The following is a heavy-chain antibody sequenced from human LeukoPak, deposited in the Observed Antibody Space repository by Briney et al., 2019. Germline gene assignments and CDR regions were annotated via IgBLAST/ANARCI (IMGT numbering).Heavy chain of an antibody. CDR3: VKDLRSDFMGVLSRYLSY. CDR2: ISRNGGST. J-gene: IGHJ4*02. D-gene: IGHD2/OR15-2a*01. Sequence: GGTLRLSCSASGFTFSSFAMHWVRQAPGKGLEYVAAISRNGGSTYYADSVKGRFTISRDNSKSTLYLQMSSLRAEDTAVYLCVKDLRSDFMGVLSRYLSYWGQGTLVTVSS. CDR1: GFTFSSFA. V-gene: IGHV3-64D*09.